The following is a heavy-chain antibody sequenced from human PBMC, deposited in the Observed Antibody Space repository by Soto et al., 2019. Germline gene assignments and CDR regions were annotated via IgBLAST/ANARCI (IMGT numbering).Heavy chain of an antibody. Sequence: SETLCLTCTVSGGTISSSRYYWGWIRQPPGKGLEWIGTMYYSGRTYYNPSLKSRDTISVDTSKNQFSLKLNSATAADTAVYYCARVIEARPEGAFDIWGQGTTVTVSS. V-gene: IGHV4-39*01. CDR3: ARVIEARPEGAFDI. D-gene: IGHD6-13*01. J-gene: IGHJ3*02. CDR1: GGTISSSRYY. CDR2: MYYSGRT.